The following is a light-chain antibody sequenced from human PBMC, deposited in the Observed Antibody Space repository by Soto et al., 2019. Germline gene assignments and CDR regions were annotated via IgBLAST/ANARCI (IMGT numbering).Light chain of an antibody. CDR2: DAS. J-gene: IGKJ4*01. CDR3: QQRSNWPPLT. V-gene: IGKV3-11*01. CDR1: QSVSSY. Sequence: EIVLTQSPATLSLSPRERATLSCRASQSVSSYLAWYQQKPGQAPRLLIYDASNRATGIPARFSGSGSGTDFTLTISSLEPEDFAVYYCQQRSNWPPLTFGGRTKVEIK.